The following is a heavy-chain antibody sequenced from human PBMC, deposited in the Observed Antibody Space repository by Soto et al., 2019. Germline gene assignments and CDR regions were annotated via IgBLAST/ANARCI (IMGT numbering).Heavy chain of an antibody. D-gene: IGHD2-2*01. CDR2: IYYSGST. CDR3: ARRRGCSSTSCPET. J-gene: IGHJ5*02. V-gene: IGHV4-31*03. CDR1: GGSISSGGYY. Sequence: SETLSLTCTLSGGSISSGGYYWSWIRQHPGKGLEWIGYIYYSGSTYYNPSLKSRVTISVDTSKNQFSLKLSSVTAADTAVYYCARRRGCSSTSCPETWGQGTLVTVSS.